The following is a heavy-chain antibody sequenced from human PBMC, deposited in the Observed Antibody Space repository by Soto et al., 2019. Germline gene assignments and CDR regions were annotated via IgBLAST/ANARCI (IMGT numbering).Heavy chain of an antibody. Sequence: EVQVLESGGGLVQPGGSLRLSCAATGFTFSDFAMSWVRQAPGKGLEWVSRIYGGGNGPHYADSVKGRVTISRDNSKSTLHLQMNSLRAEDTAVYYCAKMEGMDPWAYSFDYWGQGTLVTVSS. J-gene: IGHJ4*02. CDR3: AKMEGMDPWAYSFDY. CDR2: IYGGGNGP. V-gene: IGHV3-23*01. D-gene: IGHD2-2*03. CDR1: GFTFSDFA.